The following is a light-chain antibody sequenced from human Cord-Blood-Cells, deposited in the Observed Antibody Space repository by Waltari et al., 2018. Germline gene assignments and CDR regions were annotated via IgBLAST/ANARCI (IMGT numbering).Light chain of an antibody. CDR2: DFS. V-gene: IGLV2-14*01. Sequence: QSALTQPASVSGSPGQSITISCTGTSSDVGGYNYVSWYQQHPGKAPKIKIYDFSKRPSGVSNRFSGSKSGNTASLTISGLQAEDEADYYCSSYTSSSTEFGGGTKLTVL. J-gene: IGLJ2*01. CDR1: SSDVGGYNY. CDR3: SSYTSSSTE.